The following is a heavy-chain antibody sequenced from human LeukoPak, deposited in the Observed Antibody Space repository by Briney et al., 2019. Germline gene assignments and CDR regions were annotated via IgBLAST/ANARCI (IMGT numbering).Heavy chain of an antibody. CDR3: ARGGGIRAAAAMDY. Sequence: GGSLRLSCAASGFTFSSYDMHWVRHATGKGLEWVSAIGTAGDTYYPGSVKGRFTISRENAKNSLYLQMNSLRAGDTAVYYCARGGGIRAAAAMDYWGQGTLVTVSS. CDR2: IGTAGDT. D-gene: IGHD6-13*01. J-gene: IGHJ4*02. V-gene: IGHV3-13*01. CDR1: GFTFSSYD.